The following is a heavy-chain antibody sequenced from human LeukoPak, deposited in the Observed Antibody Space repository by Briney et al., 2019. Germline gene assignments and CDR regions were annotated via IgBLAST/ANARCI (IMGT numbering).Heavy chain of an antibody. J-gene: IGHJ3*02. D-gene: IGHD3-22*01. Sequence: SETLSLTCTVSGGSISSGGYSWSWIRQPPGKGLEWIGYIYHSGSTYYNPSLKSRVTISVDRSKNQFSLKLSSVTVADTAVYYCAGVGGNSESDYYYDSSGIRAFDIWGQGTMVTVSS. CDR1: GGSISSGGYS. CDR2: IYHSGST. CDR3: AGVGGNSESDYYYDSSGIRAFDI. V-gene: IGHV4-30-2*01.